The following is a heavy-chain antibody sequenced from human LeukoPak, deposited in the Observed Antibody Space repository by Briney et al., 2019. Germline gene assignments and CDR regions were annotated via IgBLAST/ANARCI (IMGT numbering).Heavy chain of an antibody. J-gene: IGHJ6*03. Sequence: ASVKVSCTASGYTFTSYYMHWVRQAPGQGLEWMGIINPSGGSTSYAQKFQGRVTMTRDTSTSTVYMELNSLRAEDTAVYYCAKDYYDSSGYFPYYYMDVWGKGTTVTISS. D-gene: IGHD3-22*01. CDR1: GYTFTSYY. CDR3: AKDYYDSSGYFPYYYMDV. CDR2: INPSGGST. V-gene: IGHV1-46*01.